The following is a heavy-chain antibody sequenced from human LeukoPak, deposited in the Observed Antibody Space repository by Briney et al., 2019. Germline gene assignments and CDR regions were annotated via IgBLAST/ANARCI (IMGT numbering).Heavy chain of an antibody. CDR1: GGSFSGYY. CDR2: INHSGST. J-gene: IGHJ3*02. CDR3: ARPYDFLGVDAFDI. D-gene: IGHD3-3*01. Sequence: SETLSLTCAVYGGSFSGYYWSWIRQPPGKGLEWIGEINHSGSTNYNPSLKSRVTISVDTSKNQFSLKLSSVTAADTAVYYCARPYDFLGVDAFDIWGQGTMVTVSS. V-gene: IGHV4-34*01.